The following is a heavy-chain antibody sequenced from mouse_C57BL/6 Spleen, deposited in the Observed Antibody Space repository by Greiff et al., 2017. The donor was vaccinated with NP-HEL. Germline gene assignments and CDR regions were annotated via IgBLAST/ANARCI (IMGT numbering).Heavy chain of an antibody. D-gene: IGHD2-4*01. CDR3: ARDRDYDGGSYYLDY. J-gene: IGHJ2*01. CDR1: GYSITSGYY. CDR2: ISYDGSN. V-gene: IGHV3-6*01. Sequence: ESGPGLVKPSQSLSLTCSVTGYSITSGYYWNWIRQFPGNKLEWMGYISYDGSNNYNPSLKNRISITRDTSKNQFFLKLNSVTTEDTATYYCARDRDYDGGSYYLDYWGQGTTLTVSS.